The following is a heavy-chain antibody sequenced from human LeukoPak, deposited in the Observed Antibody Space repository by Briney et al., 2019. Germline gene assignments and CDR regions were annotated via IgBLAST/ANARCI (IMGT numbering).Heavy chain of an antibody. D-gene: IGHD3-16*02. CDR3: ARVPRGEHYDYVWGNYRYAQHHADYFDY. CDR1: GYTFTSYG. V-gene: IGHV1-18*04. J-gene: IGHJ4*02. CDR2: ISAYNGNT. Sequence: ASVKVSCKASGYTFTSYGISWVRQAPGQGLEWMGWISAYNGNTNYAQKLQGRVTMTTDTSTSTAYMELRSLRSDDTAVYYCARVPRGEHYDYVWGNYRYAQHHADYFDYWGQGTLVTVSS.